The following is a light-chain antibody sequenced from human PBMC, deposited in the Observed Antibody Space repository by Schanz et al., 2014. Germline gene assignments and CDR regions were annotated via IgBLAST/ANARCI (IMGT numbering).Light chain of an antibody. CDR1: QSVSSY. Sequence: EIVLTQSPATLSLSPGERATLFCRASQSVSSYLAWYQQKPGQAPRLLIYDASNRATGTPARFSGSGSGTDFTLTISRVEPEDFAVYYCQYYGTSPFTFGQGTRLEI. J-gene: IGKJ5*01. CDR3: QYYGTSPFT. CDR2: DAS. V-gene: IGKV3-11*01.